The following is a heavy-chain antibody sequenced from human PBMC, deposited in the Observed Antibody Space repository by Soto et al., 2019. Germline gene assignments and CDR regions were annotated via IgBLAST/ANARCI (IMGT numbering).Heavy chain of an antibody. J-gene: IGHJ5*02. Sequence: PETLSLTCTVSGGSVGSGDYYWSWIRQPPGKGLEWIGYIYYSGNTNYNPSLKSRVIISVDTSKNLFSLKLTSVTAADTAVYYCARIPVDTSMIYWLDPWGQGTLVTVS. CDR2: IYYSGNT. CDR1: GGSVGSGDYY. V-gene: IGHV4-61*08. D-gene: IGHD5-18*01. CDR3: ARIPVDTSMIYWLDP.